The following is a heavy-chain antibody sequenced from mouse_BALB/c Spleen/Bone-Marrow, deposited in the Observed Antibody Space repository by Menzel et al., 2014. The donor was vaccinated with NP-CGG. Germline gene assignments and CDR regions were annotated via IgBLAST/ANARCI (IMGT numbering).Heavy chain of an antibody. D-gene: IGHD6-1*01. V-gene: IGHV1-14*01. CDR1: GYAFTSYV. CDR3: TREAASPLAY. Sequence: EVQLQESGPELVKPGASVKMSCKASGYAFTSYVMHWVKQMPGQGLEWIGYINPYNDGSKYNEKFKDKATLTSDKSSSAAYMELSSLTSEDSAVYYCTREAASPLAYWGQGTLVTVSA. J-gene: IGHJ3*01. CDR2: INPYNDGS.